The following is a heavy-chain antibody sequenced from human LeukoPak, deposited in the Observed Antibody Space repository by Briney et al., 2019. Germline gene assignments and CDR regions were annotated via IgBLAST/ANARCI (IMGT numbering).Heavy chain of an antibody. V-gene: IGHV1-69*13. Sequence: GASVKVSCKASGGTFSSYAISWVRQAPGQGLEWMGGIIPIFGTANYAQKFQGRVTITADESTSTAYMELSSLRSEDTAVYYCARALYSTTTLDHWGQGTLVTVSS. D-gene: IGHD2-2*01. CDR3: ARALYSTTTLDH. J-gene: IGHJ4*02. CDR2: IIPIFGTA. CDR1: GGTFSSYA.